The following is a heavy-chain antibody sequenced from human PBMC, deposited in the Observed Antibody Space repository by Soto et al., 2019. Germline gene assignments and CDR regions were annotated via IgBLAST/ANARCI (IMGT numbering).Heavy chain of an antibody. CDR2: INAGNRDT. Sequence: ASVKVSCKASGYAFTTYTIHWLRQARGQSLECMGWINAGNRDTKYSQKFQGRVTITRDTSASTAYMELSSLTSEDTAVYYCARGGVATTFDYWGQGTQVTV. V-gene: IGHV1-3*01. D-gene: IGHD1-7*01. CDR1: GYAFTTYT. CDR3: ARGGVATTFDY. J-gene: IGHJ4*02.